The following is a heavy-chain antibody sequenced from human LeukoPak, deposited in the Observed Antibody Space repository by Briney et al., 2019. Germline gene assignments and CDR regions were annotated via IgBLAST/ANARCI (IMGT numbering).Heavy chain of an antibody. J-gene: IGHJ4*02. D-gene: IGHD3-10*01. Sequence: SETLSLTCTVSGGSISSYYWSWIRQPPGKGLEWIGYIYYSGGTNYNPSLKSRVTISVDTSKNQFSLKLSSVTAADTAVYYCARSINYGSGSYDYWGQGTLVTVSS. CDR3: ARSINYGSGSYDY. V-gene: IGHV4-59*01. CDR2: IYYSGGT. CDR1: GGSISSYY.